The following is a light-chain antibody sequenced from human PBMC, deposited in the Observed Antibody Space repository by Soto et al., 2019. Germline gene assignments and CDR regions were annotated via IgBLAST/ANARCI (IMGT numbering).Light chain of an antibody. J-gene: IGKJ4*01. CDR2: QAS. CDR3: HQYVIFPLT. CDR1: QSLNKW. V-gene: IGKV1-5*03. Sequence: DIQMTQSPSTLSASVGDRVTITCRASQSLNKWLAWDQQKPGKAPNLLIYQASNLEDGDPSRFSGSGSGTDFTLPYYGLQPDVFPPYFGHQYVIFPLTVGGGTKVDIK.